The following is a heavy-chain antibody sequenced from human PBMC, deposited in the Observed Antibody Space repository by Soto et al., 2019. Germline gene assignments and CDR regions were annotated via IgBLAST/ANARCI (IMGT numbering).Heavy chain of an antibody. V-gene: IGHV3-73*01. Sequence: GGSLRLSCAASGFTFSGSAMHWVRQASGKGLEWVGRIRSKANSYATAYAASVKGRFTISRDDSKNTAYLQMNSLKTEDTAVYYCTRRATTVTPYYYYMDVWGKGTTVTVSS. D-gene: IGHD4-4*01. CDR3: TRRATTVTPYYYYMDV. CDR2: IRSKANSYAT. J-gene: IGHJ6*03. CDR1: GFTFSGSA.